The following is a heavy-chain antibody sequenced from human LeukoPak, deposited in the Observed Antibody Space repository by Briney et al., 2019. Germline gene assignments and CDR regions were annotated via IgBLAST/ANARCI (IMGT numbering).Heavy chain of an antibody. CDR2: IYYSGST. Sequence: PSETLSLTCTVSGGSISSYYWSWIRQPPGKGLEWIGYIYYSGSTNYNPSLKSRVTISVDTSKNQFSLKLSSVTAADTAVYYCARAQRYCSGGSCYYFGYWGQGTLVTVSS. CDR3: ARAQRYCSGGSCYYFGY. J-gene: IGHJ4*02. D-gene: IGHD2-15*01. CDR1: GGSISSYY. V-gene: IGHV4-59*01.